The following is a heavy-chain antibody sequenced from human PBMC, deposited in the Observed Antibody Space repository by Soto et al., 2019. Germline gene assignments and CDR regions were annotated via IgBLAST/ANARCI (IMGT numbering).Heavy chain of an antibody. V-gene: IGHV3-30*18. CDR2: ISNDGSNK. CDR3: AKVVRADSTSSNFYYYSGMDV. J-gene: IGHJ6*02. D-gene: IGHD6-6*01. Sequence: QVQMVESGGGVVQPGRSLRLSCAASGFSFSTYGMHWVRQAPGKGLEWMAVISNDGSNKYYADSVKGRFTISRDNSKDTLFLKMSSLRGDDTAVYYCAKVVRADSTSSNFYYYSGMDVWVQGTTVTVSS. CDR1: GFSFSTYG.